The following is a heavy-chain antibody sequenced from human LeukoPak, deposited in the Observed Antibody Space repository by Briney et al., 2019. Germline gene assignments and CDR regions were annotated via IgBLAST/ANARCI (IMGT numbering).Heavy chain of an antibody. CDR2: IGDSGGGT. D-gene: IGHD3-22*01. CDR3: AKRGVVIRVILVGFHKEAHYFDS. Sequence: GGPLRLSCEVSGIPLSNYGITWFRQAQGKGLEWVAGIGDSGGGTNYADSVKGRLTIPRDNPKNTLNLQMNSLRAEDTAVYFCAKRGVVIRVILVGFHKEAHYFDSWGQGALVTVSS. CDR1: GIPLSNYG. V-gene: IGHV3-23*01. J-gene: IGHJ4*02.